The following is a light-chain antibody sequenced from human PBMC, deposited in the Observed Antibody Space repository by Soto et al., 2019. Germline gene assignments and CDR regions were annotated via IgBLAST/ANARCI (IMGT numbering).Light chain of an antibody. V-gene: IGLV2-14*01. J-gene: IGLJ1*01. CDR2: EVN. CDR3: SSYTSSSTPYV. Sequence: QSAVTHPASVSRSPGQSITISCTGTSSYVGGYDYVSWYQQHPGKAPKLIIYEVNNRPSGVSNRFSGSKSDNTASLKISGLKAEDEADYYCSSYTSSSTPYVFGSGTKVTVL. CDR1: SSYVGGYDY.